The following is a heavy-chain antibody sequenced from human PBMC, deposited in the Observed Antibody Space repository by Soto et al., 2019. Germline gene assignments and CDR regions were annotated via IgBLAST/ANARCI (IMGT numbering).Heavy chain of an antibody. J-gene: IGHJ4*02. D-gene: IGHD6-13*01. CDR1: GGSISSGDYY. CDR2: IYYSGST. V-gene: IGHV4-30-4*01. CDR3: ARAAGYSSSPLVGYFDY. Sequence: QVQLQESGPGLVKPSQTLSLTCTVSGGSISSGDYYWSWIRQPPGKGLEWIGYIYYSGSTYYNPSLKSRVTISVDTSKNQFSLKLSSVTAADTAVYYCARAAGYSSSPLVGYFDYWGQGTLVTVSS.